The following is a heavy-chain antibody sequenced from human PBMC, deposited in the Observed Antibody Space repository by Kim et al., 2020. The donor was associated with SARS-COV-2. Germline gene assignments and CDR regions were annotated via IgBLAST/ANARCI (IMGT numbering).Heavy chain of an antibody. CDR2: IYYSGST. Sequence: SETLSLTCTVSGGSISSSSYYWGWIRQPPGKGLEWIGSIYYSGSTYYNPSLKSRVTISVDTSKNQFSLKLSSVNAADTAVYYCVCCSDLVIIHTFDYWGQGTLVTVSS. D-gene: IGHD3-9*01. J-gene: IGHJ4*02. CDR3: VCCSDLVIIHTFDY. V-gene: IGHV4-39*07. CDR1: GGSISSSSYY.